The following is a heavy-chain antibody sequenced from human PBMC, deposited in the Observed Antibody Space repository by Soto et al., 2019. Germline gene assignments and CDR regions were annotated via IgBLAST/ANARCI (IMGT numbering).Heavy chain of an antibody. V-gene: IGHV3-11*01. CDR2: ISSSGSTI. CDR3: ARAGWAGPMDV. CDR1: EFTSIDYY. Sequence: PGGSLRLSFADFEFTSIDYYRSWIRQAPGKGLELVSYISSSGSTIYYADSVKGRFTISRDNAKNSLYLQMNSLRAEDTAVYYCARAGWAGPMDVWGKGTTVTVSS. J-gene: IGHJ6*03.